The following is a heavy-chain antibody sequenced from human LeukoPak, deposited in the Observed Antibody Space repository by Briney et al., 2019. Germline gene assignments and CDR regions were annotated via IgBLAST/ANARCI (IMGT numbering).Heavy chain of an antibody. CDR1: GYTFTSNG. Sequence: EASVKVSCKASGYTFTSNGISWVRQAPGQGLEWMGWISGYNGNTNYAQKLQGRVTMTTDTSTSTAYMELRSLRSDDTAVYYCAKDTHIVVVTAAIQHWGQGTLVTGSS. CDR3: AKDTHIVVVTAAIQH. V-gene: IGHV1-18*01. J-gene: IGHJ1*01. D-gene: IGHD2-21*02. CDR2: ISGYNGNT.